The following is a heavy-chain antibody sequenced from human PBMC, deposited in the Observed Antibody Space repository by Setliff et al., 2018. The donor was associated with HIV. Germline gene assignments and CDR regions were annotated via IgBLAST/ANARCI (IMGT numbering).Heavy chain of an antibody. D-gene: IGHD3-22*01. CDR3: AREKGYSDTRGHYYGGVFEN. J-gene: IGHJ4*02. CDR1: GGSISSYY. Sequence: PSETLSLTCTVSGGSISSYYWSWIRQPAGKGLEWIGHIYISGSTNYNPSFNSRVTMSVDTSKNQFSLKLRSVTAADTAMYYCAREKGYSDTRGHYYGGVFENCGQGTLVTVSS. V-gene: IGHV4-4*07. CDR2: IYISGST.